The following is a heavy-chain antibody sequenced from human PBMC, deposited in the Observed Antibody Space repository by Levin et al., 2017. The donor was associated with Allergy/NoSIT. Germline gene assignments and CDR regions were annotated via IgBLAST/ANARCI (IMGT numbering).Heavy chain of an antibody. V-gene: IGHV3-33*01. Sequence: GGSLRLSCAASGFTFSSYGMHWVRQAPGKGLEWVAVIWYDGSNKYYADSVKGRFTISRDNSKNTLYLQMNSLRAEDTAVYYCARDLMVRGYGMDVWGQGTTVTVSS. J-gene: IGHJ6*02. D-gene: IGHD3-10*01. CDR2: IWYDGSNK. CDR1: GFTFSSYG. CDR3: ARDLMVRGYGMDV.